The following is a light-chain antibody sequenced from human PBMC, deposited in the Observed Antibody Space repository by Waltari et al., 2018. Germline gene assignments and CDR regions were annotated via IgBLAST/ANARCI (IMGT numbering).Light chain of an antibody. J-gene: IGLJ3*02. CDR3: VLYMGSGIWV. V-gene: IGLV8-61*01. CDR2: STH. Sequence: QTVVTQEPSFPVSPGGTVTLTCGLSSGSVSTSYYPSWYQQTPGQAPRTLIYSTHTRSSGVPDRFSGSILGNKAALTITGAQADDESDYYCVLYMGSGIWVFGGGTKLTVL. CDR1: SGSVSTSYY.